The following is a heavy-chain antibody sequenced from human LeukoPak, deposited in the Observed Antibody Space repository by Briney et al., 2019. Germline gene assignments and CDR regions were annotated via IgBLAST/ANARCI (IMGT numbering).Heavy chain of an antibody. Sequence: GGSLRLSCAASGFTFSGYNMDWVRQAPGNGLEWVSFISSSGSFMYYADSLKGRFTVTRDNAKNPLFLQMNSLRAEDTAVYYCARNYYDNTGYYRDAFDAWGQGTMVTVSS. D-gene: IGHD3-22*01. CDR3: ARNYYDNTGYYRDAFDA. CDR2: ISSSGSFM. V-gene: IGHV3-21*01. CDR1: GFTFSGYN. J-gene: IGHJ3*01.